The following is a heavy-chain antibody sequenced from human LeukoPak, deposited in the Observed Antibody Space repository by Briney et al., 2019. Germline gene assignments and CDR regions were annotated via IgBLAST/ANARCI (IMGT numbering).Heavy chain of an antibody. CDR1: GYTFTSYA. D-gene: IGHD5-24*01. CDR2: IIPIFGTA. Sequence: GASVKVSCKASGYTFTSYAMNWVRQAPGQGLEWMGGIIPIFGTANYAQKFQGRVTITADESTSTAYMELSSLRSEDTAVYYCARFAPPMATIHHYYYGMDVWGQGTTVTVSS. J-gene: IGHJ6*02. V-gene: IGHV1-69*13. CDR3: ARFAPPMATIHHYYYGMDV.